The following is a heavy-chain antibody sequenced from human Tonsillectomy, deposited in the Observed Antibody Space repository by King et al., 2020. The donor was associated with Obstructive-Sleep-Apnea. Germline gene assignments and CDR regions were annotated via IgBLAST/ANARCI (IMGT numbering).Heavy chain of an antibody. J-gene: IGHJ4*02. D-gene: IGHD5-18*01. CDR2: IYYSGST. CDR1: GGSISSYY. V-gene: IGHV4-59*01. CDR3: AGFGDTAIPFFDY. Sequence: VQLQESGPGLVKPSETLSLTCTVSGGSISSYYWSWIRQPPGKGLEWIGYIYYSGSTNYNPSLKSRVTISVDTSKNQFSLKLSSLTAADTAVYYCAGFGDTAIPFFDYWGQGTLVTVSS.